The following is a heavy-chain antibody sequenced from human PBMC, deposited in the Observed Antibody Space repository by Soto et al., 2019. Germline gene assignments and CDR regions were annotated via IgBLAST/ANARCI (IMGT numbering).Heavy chain of an antibody. CDR2: IYYRGST. D-gene: IGHD3-3*01. J-gene: IGHJ6*03. Sequence: ETLSLTFTVSGGAIMMYYWSCIRPPPGKGLEWIGYIYYRGSTNYNPSLKSRVTLSVDTSKNQYSLKLSSVTAADTAVYYCARDSVDDFWSGYSTRDYYYMDAWGKGTTVTVSS. CDR3: ARDSVDDFWSGYSTRDYYYMDA. CDR1: GGAIMMYY. V-gene: IGHV4-59*01.